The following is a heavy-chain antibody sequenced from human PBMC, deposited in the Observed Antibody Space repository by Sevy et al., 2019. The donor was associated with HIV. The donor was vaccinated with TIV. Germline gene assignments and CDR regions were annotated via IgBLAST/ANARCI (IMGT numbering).Heavy chain of an antibody. CDR2: IYSGGST. J-gene: IGHJ3*02. CDR1: GFTVSSNY. CDR3: ASLVVTGTTFSAAFDI. Sequence: GGSLRLSCAASGFTVSSNYMSWVRQAPGKGLEWVSVIYSGGSTYYADSVKGRFTISRDNSKNTLYLQMNSLRAEDTAVYYWASLVVTGTTFSAAFDIWGQGTMVTVSS. V-gene: IGHV3-53*01. D-gene: IGHD1-1*01.